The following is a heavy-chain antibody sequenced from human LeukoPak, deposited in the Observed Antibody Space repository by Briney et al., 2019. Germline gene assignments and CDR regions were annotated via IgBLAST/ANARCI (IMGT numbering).Heavy chain of an antibody. D-gene: IGHD3-10*01. CDR1: GFTFDDYG. CDR2: INWNGGST. CDR3: ARVTPMVRVFSWYYYMDV. V-gene: IGHV3-20*04. Sequence: PGGSLRLSCAASGFTFDDYGMSWARQAPGKGLEWVSGINWNGGSTGYADSVKGRFTISRDNSKNTLYLQMNSLRAEDTAVYYCARVTPMVRVFSWYYYMDVWGKGTTVTISS. J-gene: IGHJ6*03.